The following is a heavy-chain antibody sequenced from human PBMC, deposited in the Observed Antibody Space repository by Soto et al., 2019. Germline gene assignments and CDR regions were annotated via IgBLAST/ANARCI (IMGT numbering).Heavy chain of an antibody. CDR3: ARSPLLGWLQSWHFEY. J-gene: IGHJ4*02. D-gene: IGHD5-12*01. CDR1: GYTFTTYY. Sequence: QVQLVQSGAEVKKPGASVKVSCKASGYTFTTYYIHWVRQAPGQGLEWIGVINPSGGSATYTQDFQDRVTMTRDTSTSTVTMELGSLTTGDTARYYCARSPLLGWLQSWHFEYWGQGALVTVSS. V-gene: IGHV1-46*01. CDR2: INPSGGSA.